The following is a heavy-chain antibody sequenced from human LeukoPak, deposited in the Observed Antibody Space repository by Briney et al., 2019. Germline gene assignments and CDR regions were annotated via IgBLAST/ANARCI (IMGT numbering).Heavy chain of an antibody. CDR1: GYTFTSYD. Sequence: ASVKVSCTASGYTFTSYDINWVRQATGQGLEWMGWMNPNSGNTGYAQKLQGRVTMTTDTSTSTAYMELRSLRSDDTAVYYCARVGYDFWSGYWSPNYGMDVWGQGTTVTVSS. CDR3: ARVGYDFWSGYWSPNYGMDV. J-gene: IGHJ6*02. D-gene: IGHD3-3*01. V-gene: IGHV1-8*01. CDR2: MNPNSGNT.